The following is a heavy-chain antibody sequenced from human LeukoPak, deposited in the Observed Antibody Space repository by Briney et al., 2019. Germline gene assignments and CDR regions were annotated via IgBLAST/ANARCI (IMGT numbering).Heavy chain of an antibody. D-gene: IGHD6-19*01. CDR2: IYSGGST. V-gene: IGHV3-53*01. CDR3: AREVAVGPFDY. CDR1: GFTVSSNY. J-gene: IGHJ4*02. Sequence: GGSLRLSCAASGFTVSSNYMSWVRQAPGKGLEWVSVIYSGGSTYYADSVEGRFTISRDNSKNTLYLQMNSLRVEDTAVYYCAREVAVGPFDYWGQGTLVTVSS.